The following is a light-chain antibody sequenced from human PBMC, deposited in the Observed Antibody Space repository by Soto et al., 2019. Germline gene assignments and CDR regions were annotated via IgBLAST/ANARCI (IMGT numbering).Light chain of an antibody. Sequence: QSALTQPASVSGSPGQSITISCTGTSSDVGSYNLVSWYQQHPGKAPKLMIYEVSKRPSGVSNRFSGSKSGNTASLTISGLQAEDEADYYCCSYEGSSTWTVFGGGTKLTVL. CDR2: EVS. CDR1: SSDVGSYNL. V-gene: IGLV2-23*02. J-gene: IGLJ2*01. CDR3: CSYEGSSTWTV.